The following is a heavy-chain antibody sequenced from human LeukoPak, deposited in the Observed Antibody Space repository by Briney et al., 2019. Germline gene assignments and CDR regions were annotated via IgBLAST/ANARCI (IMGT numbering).Heavy chain of an antibody. J-gene: IGHJ4*02. Sequence: GGSLRLSCAASGFTFSSYAMHWVRQAPGKGLEYVSAISSNGGSTYYANSVKGRFTISRDNSKNTLYLQMGSLRAEDMAVYYCARERNDDSSGYFDYWGQGTLVTVSS. CDR2: ISSNGGST. CDR3: ARERNDDSSGYFDY. D-gene: IGHD3-22*01. V-gene: IGHV3-64*01. CDR1: GFTFSSYA.